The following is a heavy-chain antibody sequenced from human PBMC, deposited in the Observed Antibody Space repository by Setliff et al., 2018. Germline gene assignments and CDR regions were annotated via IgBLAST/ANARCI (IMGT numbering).Heavy chain of an antibody. Sequence: SETLSLTCTVSGYSISSGYIWGWIRQPPGKGLEWVGNIGHTGSINYNPSLKSRLTISRDTSKNQVSLKLNSVTATDTAVYYCARGYGGNSFDYWGQGTLVTVSS. CDR3: ARGYGGNSFDY. CDR1: GYSISSGYI. CDR2: IGHTGSI. V-gene: IGHV4-38-2*02. D-gene: IGHD4-17*01. J-gene: IGHJ4*02.